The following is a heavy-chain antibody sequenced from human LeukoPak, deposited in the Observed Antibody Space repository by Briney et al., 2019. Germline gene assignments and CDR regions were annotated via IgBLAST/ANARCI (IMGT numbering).Heavy chain of an antibody. CDR2: IYPGDSDT. V-gene: IGHV5-51*01. Sequence: GESLKISCKGSGYSFTSYWIGWVRQMPGKGLEWMGIIYPGDSDTRYSPSFQGQVTISADKSISTAYLQWSSLKASDTAMYYCARLSHYDFWSDRAEYFQHWGQGTLVTVSS. J-gene: IGHJ1*01. CDR3: ARLSHYDFWSDRAEYFQH. CDR1: GYSFTSYW. D-gene: IGHD3-3*01.